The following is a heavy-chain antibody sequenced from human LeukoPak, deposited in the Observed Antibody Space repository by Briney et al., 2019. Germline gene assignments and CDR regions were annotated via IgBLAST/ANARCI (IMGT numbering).Heavy chain of an antibody. CDR3: ATKHGGSPLLHLNWFDP. CDR1: GGSFSGYY. Sequence: PSETLSLTCAVYGGSFSGYYWSWIRQPPGKGLEWIGEINHSGSTYYNPSLKSRVIISVDTSKNQFSLKLSSVTAADTAVYYCATKHGGSPLLHLNWFDPWGQGTLVTVSS. D-gene: IGHD2-15*01. J-gene: IGHJ5*02. CDR2: INHSGST. V-gene: IGHV4-34*01.